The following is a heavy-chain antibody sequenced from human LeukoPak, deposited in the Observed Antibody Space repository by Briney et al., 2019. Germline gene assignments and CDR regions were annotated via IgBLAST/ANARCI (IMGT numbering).Heavy chain of an antibody. Sequence: PGGSLRLSCAASGFTFTNAWMSWVRQAPGKGLEWDGRIKSKADGRTTDCAAPVKGRFTISGDDSKNTLYLQMNNLKTEDTAVYYCTTGFPNYGDYRGYFQHWGQGTLVTVAS. D-gene: IGHD4-17*01. CDR2: IKSKADGRTT. CDR3: TTGFPNYGDYRGYFQH. J-gene: IGHJ1*01. V-gene: IGHV3-15*01. CDR1: GFTFTNAW.